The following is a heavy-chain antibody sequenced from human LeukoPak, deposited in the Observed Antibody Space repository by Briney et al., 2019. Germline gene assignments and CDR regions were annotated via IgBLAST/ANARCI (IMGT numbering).Heavy chain of an antibody. CDR2: VGGGNDI. CDR3: AKGLRRANGGLDY. Sequence: GGSLRLSCAASGFTFNIYGMSWVRQAPGKGLEWVSSVGGGNDIHYADSVKGRFTISRDNSKNTLYLQMNSLRAEDTAVYYCAKGLRRANGGLDYWGQGTLVTVSS. V-gene: IGHV3-23*01. CDR1: GFTFNIYG. D-gene: IGHD3-16*01. J-gene: IGHJ4*02.